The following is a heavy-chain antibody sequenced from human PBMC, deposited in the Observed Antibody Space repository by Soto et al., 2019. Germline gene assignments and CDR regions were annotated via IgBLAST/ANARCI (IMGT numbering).Heavy chain of an antibody. CDR2: IIPLFGTP. J-gene: IGHJ6*02. D-gene: IGHD3-16*01. V-gene: IGHV1-69*06. Sequence: QVKLMQSAAEVRKPGSSVTVSCKASGGTFSSNPISWVRQAPGQGLEWMGGIIPLFGTPHYARKLLDRVIISAQRSTHTAFMELTSLTSDDTAVYYCARDLSAVTFRESFKYYRMDVWGQGTTVTVS. CDR1: GGTFSSNP. CDR3: ARDLSAVTFRESFKYYRMDV.